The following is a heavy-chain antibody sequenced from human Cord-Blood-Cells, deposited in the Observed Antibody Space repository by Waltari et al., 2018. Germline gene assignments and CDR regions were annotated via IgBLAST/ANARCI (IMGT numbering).Heavy chain of an antibody. Sequence: QLQLQESGPGLVKPSETLSLTCTVSGGSISSSSYYWGWIRQPPGKGLEWIGSIYYSGSTYYIPSRKSRGTISVDTSKNQFSLKLSSVTAADTAVYYCARHRDLAWYFDYWGQGTLVTVSS. V-gene: IGHV4-39*01. CDR2: IYYSGST. CDR1: GGSISSSSYY. D-gene: IGHD3-10*01. J-gene: IGHJ4*02. CDR3: ARHRDLAWYFDY.